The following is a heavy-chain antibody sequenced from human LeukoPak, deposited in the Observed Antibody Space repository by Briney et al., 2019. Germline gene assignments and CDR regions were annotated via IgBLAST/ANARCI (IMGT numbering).Heavy chain of an antibody. Sequence: GPEWIGLIYTGGSTNYNPSLKSRVTISIDTSKNQFSLRLNSVTAADTAVYYCARGFINYYDSSGTNLGEWFDPWGQGTLVTVSS. CDR2: IYTGGST. J-gene: IGHJ5*02. CDR3: ARGFINYYDSSGTNLGEWFDP. V-gene: IGHV4-61*02. D-gene: IGHD3-22*01.